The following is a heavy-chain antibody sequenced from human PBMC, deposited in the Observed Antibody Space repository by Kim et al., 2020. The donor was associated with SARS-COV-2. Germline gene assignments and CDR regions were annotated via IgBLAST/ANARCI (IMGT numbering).Heavy chain of an antibody. D-gene: IGHD2-15*01. CDR1: GYTLTELS. Sequence: ASVKVSCKVSGYTLTELSMHWVRQAPGKGLEWMGGFDPEDGETIYAQKFQGRVTMTEDTSTDTAYMELSSLRSEDTAVYYCATPTPYCSGGSCYQPWFDPWGQGTLVTVSS. V-gene: IGHV1-24*01. J-gene: IGHJ5*02. CDR3: ATPTPYCSGGSCYQPWFDP. CDR2: FDPEDGET.